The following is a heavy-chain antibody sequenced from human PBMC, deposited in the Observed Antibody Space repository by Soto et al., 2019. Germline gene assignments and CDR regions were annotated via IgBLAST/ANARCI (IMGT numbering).Heavy chain of an antibody. CDR3: ARVYYDILTGYYRYFDY. CDR1: GGSISSYY. Sequence: SETLSLTCTVSGGSISSYYWSWIRQPPGKGLEWIGYIYYSGSTNYNPSLKSRVTISVDTSKNQFSLKLSSVTAADTAVYYWARVYYDILTGYYRYFDYWGQGTLVTVSS. J-gene: IGHJ4*02. CDR2: IYYSGST. V-gene: IGHV4-59*01. D-gene: IGHD3-9*01.